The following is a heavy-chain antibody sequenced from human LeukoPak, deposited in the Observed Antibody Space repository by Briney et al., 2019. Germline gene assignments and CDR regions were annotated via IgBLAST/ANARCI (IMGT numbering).Heavy chain of an antibody. CDR3: ATAYYYGSGSYNYYYYGMDV. D-gene: IGHD3-10*01. CDR2: ITSSSSSI. J-gene: IGHJ6*04. V-gene: IGHV3-21*01. CDR1: GFTFSSYS. Sequence: PGGSLRLSCVASGFTFSSYSMNWVRQAPGKRLEWVSSITSSSSSIYYSDSLKGRFTISRDNAKNSLYLQMSSLRAEDTAVYYCATAYYYGSGSYNYYYYGMDVWGKGTTVTVSS.